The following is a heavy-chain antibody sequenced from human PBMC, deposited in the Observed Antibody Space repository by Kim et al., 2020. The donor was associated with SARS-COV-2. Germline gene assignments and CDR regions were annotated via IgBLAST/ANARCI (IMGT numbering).Heavy chain of an antibody. V-gene: IGHV1-18*04. Sequence: ASVKVSCKASGYTFTSYGISWVRQAPGQGLEWMGWISAYNGNTNYAQKLQGRVTMTTDTSTSTAYMELRSLRSDDTAVYYCAREGVGDYGDRYYYYGMDVWGQGTTVTVSS. CDR1: GYTFTSYG. CDR2: ISAYNGNT. D-gene: IGHD4-17*01. J-gene: IGHJ6*02. CDR3: AREGVGDYGDRYYYYGMDV.